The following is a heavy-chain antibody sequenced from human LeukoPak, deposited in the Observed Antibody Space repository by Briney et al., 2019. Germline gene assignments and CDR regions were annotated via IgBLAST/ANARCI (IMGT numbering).Heavy chain of an antibody. CDR3: ARVYHSSGWYPLDY. D-gene: IGHD6-19*01. CDR2: ISSSSSYI. J-gene: IGHJ4*02. Sequence: AGGSLRLSCAASGFTFSSYSMNWVRQAPGKGLEWVSSISSSSSYIYYADSVKGRFTISRDNAKNSLYLQMNSLRAEDTAVYYCARVYHSSGWYPLDYWGQGTLVTVSS. V-gene: IGHV3-21*01. CDR1: GFTFSSYS.